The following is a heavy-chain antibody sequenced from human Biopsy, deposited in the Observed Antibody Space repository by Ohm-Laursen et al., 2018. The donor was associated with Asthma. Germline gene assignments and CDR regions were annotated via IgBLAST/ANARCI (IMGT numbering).Heavy chain of an antibody. CDR3: ARVPTTLRYFDL. J-gene: IGHJ2*01. CDR1: GGSVSSGSYY. Sequence: SETLSLTCTVSGGSVSSGSYYWSWIRQPPGKGLAWVSYISYSGSTDYNPSLKSRPTISMDTSKNQFSLKLSSVTAADTAVYYCARVPTTLRYFDLWGRGTLVTVSS. D-gene: IGHD2-15*01. V-gene: IGHV4-61*01. CDR2: ISYSGST.